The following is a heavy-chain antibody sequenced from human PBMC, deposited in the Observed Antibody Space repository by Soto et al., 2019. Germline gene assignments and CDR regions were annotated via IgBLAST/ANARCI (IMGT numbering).Heavy chain of an antibody. J-gene: IGHJ5*02. D-gene: IGHD3-10*01. Sequence: GGSLRLSCSASGFTVSSSHMSWVRQAPGKGLDWVSVIYSGGNSYYAVSVQGRFTISRDNSKNTVYLQMNSLRGEDTAIYYCARLGPYGSETYSFRYNWFDPWGQGTLVTVSS. CDR2: IYSGGNS. CDR3: ARLGPYGSETYSFRYNWFDP. CDR1: GFTVSSSH. V-gene: IGHV3-53*01.